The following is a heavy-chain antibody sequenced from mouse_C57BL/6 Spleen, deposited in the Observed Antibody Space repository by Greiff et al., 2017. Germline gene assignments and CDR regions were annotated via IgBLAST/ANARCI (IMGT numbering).Heavy chain of an antibody. Sequence: QVQLQQPGTELVKPGASVKLSCKASGYTFTSYWMHWVKQRPGQGLEWLGNINPSNGGTNYNEKFKSKATLTVDKSSSTAYMQLSSLTSEDSAVYDGARGEEWGGDYAMDYWGQGTSVTVSS. CDR2: INPSNGGT. CDR3: ARGEEWGGDYAMDY. CDR1: GYTFTSYW. V-gene: IGHV1-53*01. J-gene: IGHJ4*01.